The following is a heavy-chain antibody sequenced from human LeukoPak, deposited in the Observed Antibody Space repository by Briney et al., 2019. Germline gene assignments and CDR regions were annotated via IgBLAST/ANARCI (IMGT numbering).Heavy chain of an antibody. CDR2: IKSKTDGGTT. D-gene: IGHD3-22*01. CDR3: TTTGLYYYDKYYFDY. V-gene: IGHV3-15*01. Sequence: GGSLRLSCAASGFTFSNAWMSWVRQAPGKGLEWVGRIKSKTDGGTTDYAAPVKGRFTISRDDSKNTLYQQMNSLKTEDTAVYYCTTTGLYYYDKYYFDYWGQGTLVTVSS. J-gene: IGHJ4*02. CDR1: GFTFSNAW.